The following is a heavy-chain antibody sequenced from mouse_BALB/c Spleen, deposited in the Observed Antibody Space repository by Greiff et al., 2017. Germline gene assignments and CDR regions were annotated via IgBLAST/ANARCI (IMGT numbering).Heavy chain of an antibody. CDR1: GFTFSSYA. CDR3: ARPPLTGTGFAY. J-gene: IGHJ3*01. D-gene: IGHD4-1*01. Sequence: EVKVVESGGGLVKPGGSLKLSCAASGFTFSSYAMSWVRQSPEKRLEWVAEISSGGSYTYYPDTVTGRFTISRVNAKNTLYLEMSSLRSEDTAMYYCARPPLTGTGFAYWGQGTLVTVSA. CDR2: ISSGGSYT. V-gene: IGHV5-9-4*01.